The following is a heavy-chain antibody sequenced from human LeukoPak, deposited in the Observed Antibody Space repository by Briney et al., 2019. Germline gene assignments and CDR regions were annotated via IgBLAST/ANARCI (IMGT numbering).Heavy chain of an antibody. D-gene: IGHD1-26*01. CDR3: ARGSVGATHNWFDP. V-gene: IGHV1-18*01. Sequence: ASVKVSCKASGGTFSSYGISWVRQAPGQGLEWMGWISAYNGNTNYAQKLQGRVTMTTDTSTSTAYMELRSLRSDDTAVYYCARGSVGATHNWFDPWGQGTLVTVSS. CDR1: GGTFSSYG. CDR2: ISAYNGNT. J-gene: IGHJ5*02.